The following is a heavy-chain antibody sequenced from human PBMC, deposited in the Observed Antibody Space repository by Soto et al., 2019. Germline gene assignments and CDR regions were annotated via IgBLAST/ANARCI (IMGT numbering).Heavy chain of an antibody. J-gene: IGHJ3*01. CDR1: GGTFSSYT. CDR3: ARAPNSSSWFDDAFVV. CDR2: IIPILGIA. D-gene: IGHD6-13*01. V-gene: IGHV1-69*02. Sequence: SVKVSCKSSGGTFSSYTISWVRQAPGQGLEWMGRIIPILGIANYAQKFQGRVTITADKSTSTAYMELSSLRSEDTAVYYCARAPNSSSWFDDAFVVWGQGTMVAVSS.